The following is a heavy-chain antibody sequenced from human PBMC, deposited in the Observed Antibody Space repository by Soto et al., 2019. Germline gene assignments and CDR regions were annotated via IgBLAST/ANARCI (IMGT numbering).Heavy chain of an antibody. CDR2: IIPIFGTA. D-gene: IGHD3-10*01. CDR3: ARDKAGRRFGELLGGMDV. V-gene: IGHV1-69*13. Sequence: AASVKVSCKASGGTFSSNAISWVRQAPGQGLEWMGGIIPIFGTANYAQKFQGRVTITADESTSTAYMELSSLRSEDTAVYYCARDKAGRRFGELLGGMDVWGQGTTVTVS. CDR1: GGTFSSNA. J-gene: IGHJ6*02.